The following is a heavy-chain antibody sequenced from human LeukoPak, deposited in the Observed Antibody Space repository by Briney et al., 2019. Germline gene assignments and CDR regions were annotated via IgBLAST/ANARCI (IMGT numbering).Heavy chain of an antibody. Sequence: GASVKVSCKASGYTFTGYYMHWVRQAPGQGLEWMGWINPNSGGTNYAQKFQGRVTMTRDTSISTAYMELSRLRSDDTAVYYCARDLNAWCGYLYYFDYWAQGTLVAVSS. CDR3: ARDLNAWCGYLYYFDY. J-gene: IGHJ4*02. V-gene: IGHV1-2*02. CDR1: GYTFTGYY. D-gene: IGHD3-3*01. CDR2: INPNSGGT.